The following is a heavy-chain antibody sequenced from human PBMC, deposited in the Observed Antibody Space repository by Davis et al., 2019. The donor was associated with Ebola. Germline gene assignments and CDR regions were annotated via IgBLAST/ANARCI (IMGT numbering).Heavy chain of an antibody. CDR2: IYYSGST. CDR3: ARALPRAAAQVGWFDP. CDR1: GGSISSSSYY. Sequence: MPSETLSLTCAIYGGSISSSSYYWGWIRQPPGKGLEWIGSIYYSGSTNYNPSLKSRVTISVDKSKNQFSLKLSSVTAADTAVYYCARALPRAAAQVGWFDPWGQGTLVTVSS. D-gene: IGHD6-13*01. J-gene: IGHJ5*02. V-gene: IGHV4-39*07.